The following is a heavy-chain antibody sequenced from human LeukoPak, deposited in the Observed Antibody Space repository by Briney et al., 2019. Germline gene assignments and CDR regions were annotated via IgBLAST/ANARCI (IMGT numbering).Heavy chain of an antibody. J-gene: IGHJ3*02. V-gene: IGHV4-39*01. Sequence: PSETLSLTCTVSGGSISSSSYYWGWIRQPPGKGLEWFGSMYYSGISCYHPSLKSRVTISVDTSKNQFSLKLSSVTAADTAVYYCARKDDYGDYSAFDIWAQGTMVTVSS. CDR2: MYYSGIS. CDR1: GGSISSSSYY. D-gene: IGHD4-17*01. CDR3: ARKDDYGDYSAFDI.